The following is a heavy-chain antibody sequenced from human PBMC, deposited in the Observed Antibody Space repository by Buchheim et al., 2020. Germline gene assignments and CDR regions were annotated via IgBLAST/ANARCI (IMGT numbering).Heavy chain of an antibody. J-gene: IGHJ4*02. CDR2: INHSGST. CDR3: SRSGYSYGYFYY. D-gene: IGHD5-18*01. Sequence: QVQLQQWGAGLLKPSETLSLTCAVHGGSFSGYYWSWIRQPPGKGLEWIGEINHSGSTNYNPSLKSRVTISVDTSKNQFPLKLSSVTAADTTVYYCSRSGYSYGYFYYWGQGTL. V-gene: IGHV4-34*01. CDR1: GGSFSGYY.